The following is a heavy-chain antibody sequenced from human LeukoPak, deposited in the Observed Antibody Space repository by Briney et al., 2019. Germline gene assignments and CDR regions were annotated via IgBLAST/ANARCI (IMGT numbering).Heavy chain of an antibody. CDR1: GFSFSNYA. V-gene: IGHV3-23*01. D-gene: IGHD4-17*01. CDR2: ISGTGGNT. Sequence: GGSLRLSCAVSGFSFSNYAMSWVRQFPGKGLEWVSGISGTGGNTYYADSVKGRFTISRDNSKNTLYLQMNSLRAEDTAVYYCARAEDTVTTHNDYWGQGTLVTVSS. J-gene: IGHJ4*02. CDR3: ARAEDTVTTHNDY.